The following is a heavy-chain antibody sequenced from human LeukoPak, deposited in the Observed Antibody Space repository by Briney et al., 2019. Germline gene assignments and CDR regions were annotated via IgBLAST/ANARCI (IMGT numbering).Heavy chain of an antibody. J-gene: IGHJ4*02. V-gene: IGHV4-34*01. D-gene: IGHD5-12*01. Sequence: PSETLSLTCAVYGGSFSGYYWSWIRQPPGKGLEWIGEINHSGSTNYNPSLKSRVTISVDTSKNQFSLKLSSVTAADTAVYYCARDSLEVATDYWGQGALVTVSS. CDR2: INHSGST. CDR3: ARDSLEVATDY. CDR1: GGSFSGYY.